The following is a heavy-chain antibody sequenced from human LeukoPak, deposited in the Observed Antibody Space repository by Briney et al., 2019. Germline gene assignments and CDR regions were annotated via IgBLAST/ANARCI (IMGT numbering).Heavy chain of an antibody. CDR1: GYTFTGYY. CDR2: INPNTGGT. Sequence: GASVKVSCKASGYTFTGYYMNWVRQAPGQGLEWMGRINPNTGGTNYAQNFQGSVTITRDTSVTTVYMELSRLRSDDTAVYYWARVGDGLNDGLDIWGQGTMVTVSS. D-gene: IGHD5-24*01. V-gene: IGHV1-2*06. J-gene: IGHJ3*02. CDR3: ARVGDGLNDGLDI.